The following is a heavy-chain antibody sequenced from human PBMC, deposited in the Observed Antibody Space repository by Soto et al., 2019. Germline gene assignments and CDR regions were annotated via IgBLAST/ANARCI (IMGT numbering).Heavy chain of an antibody. CDR1: GFGFSDYY. Sequence: EVQLVESGGGLVQPGGSLRLSCEASGFGFSDYYMTWVRQGPGKGLEWVATVKEDGGTKFYVDSVKGRFTISRDNARKSLYLQMNSREVEDTAVYHCARGYANWYFDLWGRGTLVTVSA. V-gene: IGHV3-7*01. D-gene: IGHD5-12*01. J-gene: IGHJ2*01. CDR3: ARGYANWYFDL. CDR2: VKEDGGTK.